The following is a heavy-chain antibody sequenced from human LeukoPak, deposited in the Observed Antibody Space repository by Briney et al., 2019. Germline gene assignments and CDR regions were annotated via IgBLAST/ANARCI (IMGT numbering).Heavy chain of an antibody. J-gene: IGHJ5*02. CDR2: IYYSGST. Sequence: SETLSLTCTVSGGSVSSSGHYWVWIRQPPGKGLEWIGNIYYSGSTYYNPSLKSRVTMSLDTSKNQFSLKLTSVTAADTAVYYCAKRGSASSEVDPWGQGTLVTVSS. CDR3: AKRGSASSEVDP. D-gene: IGHD1-26*01. CDR1: GGSVSSSGHY. V-gene: IGHV4-39*01.